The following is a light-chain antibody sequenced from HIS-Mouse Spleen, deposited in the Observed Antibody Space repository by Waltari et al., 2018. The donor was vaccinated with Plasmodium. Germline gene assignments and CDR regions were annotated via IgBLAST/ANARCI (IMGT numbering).Light chain of an antibody. CDR1: KSGDKY. CDR2: QDS. CDR3: QAWDSSTAWV. J-gene: IGLJ2*01. Sequence: SYELTQPPSVSVSPGRPASITCSGDKSGDKYACWYQQKPGQSPVLVIYQDSKRPSGIPERFSGSNSGNTATLTISGTQAMDEADYYCQAWDSSTAWVFGGGTKLTVL. V-gene: IGLV3-1*01.